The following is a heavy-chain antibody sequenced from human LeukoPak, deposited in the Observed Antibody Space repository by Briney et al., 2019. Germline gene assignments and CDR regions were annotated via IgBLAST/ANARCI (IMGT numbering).Heavy chain of an antibody. V-gene: IGHV1-69*13. CDR3: ASPDYYGSGY. CDR2: IIPIFGTA. D-gene: IGHD3-10*01. J-gene: IGHJ4*02. CDR1: GGTFSSYA. Sequence: GASVKVSCKASGGTFSSYAISWVRQAPGQGLEWMGGIIPIFGTANYAQKFQGRVTITADESTSTAYMELSSLRSEDTAVYYCASPDYYGSGYWGQGTLVTVSS.